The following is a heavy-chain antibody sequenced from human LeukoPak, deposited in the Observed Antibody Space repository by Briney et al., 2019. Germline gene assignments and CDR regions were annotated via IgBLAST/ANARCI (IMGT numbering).Heavy chain of an antibody. Sequence: GGSLRLSCAASGFTFSSYAMHWARQAPGKGLEWVAVISYDGSNKYYADSVKGRFTISRDNSKNTLYLQMNSLRAEDTAVYYCARETGMAYFDYWGQGTLVTVSS. J-gene: IGHJ4*02. D-gene: IGHD1-14*01. CDR1: GFTFSSYA. CDR2: ISYDGSNK. CDR3: ARETGMAYFDY. V-gene: IGHV3-30-3*01.